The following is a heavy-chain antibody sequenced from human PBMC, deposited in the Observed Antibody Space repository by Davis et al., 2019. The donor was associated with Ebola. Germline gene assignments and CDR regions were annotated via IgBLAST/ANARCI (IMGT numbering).Heavy chain of an antibody. J-gene: IGHJ4*01. CDR2: ISYGGSEE. D-gene: IGHD6-6*01. V-gene: IGHV3-30*03. CDR1: GFTFSRYA. Sequence: GESLKISCTASGFTFSRYAMHWVRQAPGKGLEWVAVISYGGSEEYYADSLKGRFAISRDNSKATLFLQINSLSPDDTAVYYCARDFFEYSSSSFSDYWGHGTLVTVSS. CDR3: ARDFFEYSSSSFSDY.